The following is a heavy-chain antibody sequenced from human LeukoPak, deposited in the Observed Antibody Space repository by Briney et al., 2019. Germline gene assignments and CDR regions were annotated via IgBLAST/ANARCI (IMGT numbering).Heavy chain of an antibody. D-gene: IGHD3-10*01. V-gene: IGHV3-30*02. CDR2: IRYDGSNK. J-gene: IGHJ4*02. Sequence: GGSLRLSCAASGFTFSSYGMHWVRQAPGKGLEWVAFIRYDGSNKYYADSVKGRFTISRDNSKNTLYLQMNSLRAEDTAVYYCAKDAGSGSPQYYFDYWGQGTLVTVSS. CDR1: GFTFSSYG. CDR3: AKDAGSGSPQYYFDY.